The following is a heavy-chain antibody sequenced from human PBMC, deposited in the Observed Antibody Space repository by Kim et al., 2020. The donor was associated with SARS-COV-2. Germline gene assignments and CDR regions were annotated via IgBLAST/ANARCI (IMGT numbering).Heavy chain of an antibody. CDR3: AKDVIYRYGRGGYFYYAMDV. CDR2: IWYDGSDK. J-gene: IGHJ6*02. D-gene: IGHD2-2*02. Sequence: GGSLRLSCAASGLTFSSNTMHWVRQAPGKGLEWVAVIWYDGSDKKYADSVKGRFTISRDNSKNTLYLQMNSLRAEDTAVYYCAKDVIYRYGRGGYFYYAMDVWGQGTTVTVSS. CDR1: GLTFSSNT. V-gene: IGHV3-33*06.